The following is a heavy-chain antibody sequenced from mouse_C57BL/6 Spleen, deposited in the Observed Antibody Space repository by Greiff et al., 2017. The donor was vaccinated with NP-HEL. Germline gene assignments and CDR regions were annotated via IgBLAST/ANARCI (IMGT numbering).Heavy chain of an antibody. CDR2: IYPSDSET. CDR3: ATYYGSSYDAMDY. CDR1: GYTFTSYW. V-gene: IGHV1-61*01. J-gene: IGHJ4*01. D-gene: IGHD1-1*01. Sequence: VQLQQSGAELVRPGSSVKLSCKASGYTFTSYWMDWVKQRPGQGLEWIGNIYPSDSETHYNQKFKDKATLTVDKSSSTAYMQLSSLTSEDSAVYYCATYYGSSYDAMDYWGQGTSVTVSS.